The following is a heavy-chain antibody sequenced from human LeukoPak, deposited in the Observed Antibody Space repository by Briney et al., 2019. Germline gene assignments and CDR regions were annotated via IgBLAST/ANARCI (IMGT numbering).Heavy chain of an antibody. D-gene: IGHD3-10*01. CDR1: GFTFSSYA. J-gene: IGHJ6*03. CDR2: FSGSGGST. Sequence: GGSLRLSCAASGFTFSSYAMSWVRQAPGKGLEWVSTFSGSGGSTHYADSVKGRFTISRDNSKNTLYLQMNSLRAEDTAVYYCAKVYGSGSPPSSYYYMDVWGKGTTVTISS. CDR3: AKVYGSGSPPSSYYYMDV. V-gene: IGHV3-23*01.